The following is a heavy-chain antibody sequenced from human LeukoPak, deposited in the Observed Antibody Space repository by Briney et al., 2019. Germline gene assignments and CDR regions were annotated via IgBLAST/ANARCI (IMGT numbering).Heavy chain of an antibody. D-gene: IGHD6-19*01. CDR1: GFTFSSYA. CDR3: AKGTDSSGWYLKSDY. Sequence: GGSLSLSCAASGFTFSSYAMSWVRQAPGKGLEWVSAISGSGGSTYYADSVKGRFTISRDNSKNTLYLQMNSLRAEDTAVYYCAKGTDSSGWYLKSDYWGQGTLVTVSS. V-gene: IGHV3-23*01. CDR2: ISGSGGST. J-gene: IGHJ4*02.